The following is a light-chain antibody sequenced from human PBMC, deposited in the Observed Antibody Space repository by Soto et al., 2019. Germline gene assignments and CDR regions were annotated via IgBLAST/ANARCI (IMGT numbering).Light chain of an antibody. CDR2: LAS. CDR1: QTISNY. CDR3: QQNYGPPIT. V-gene: IGKV1-39*01. Sequence: DIQMTQSPSSLSAFVGDRVTITCRASQTISNYLNWYQQKPGKAPKLLIYLASSLQSGVPSRFGGSGSGTYFTLTISSLQPEDSAKYYCQQNYGPPITFGQGTRLEIK. J-gene: IGKJ5*01.